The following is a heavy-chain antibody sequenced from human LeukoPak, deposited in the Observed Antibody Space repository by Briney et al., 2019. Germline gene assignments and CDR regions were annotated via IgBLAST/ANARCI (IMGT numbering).Heavy chain of an antibody. CDR2: VTYSGGNT. CDR1: GFTFTSYG. J-gene: IGHJ3*02. CDR3: AKDYSGAFDI. Sequence: GGSLRLSCEASGFTFTSYGMSWFRQAPGKGLEWVSSVTYSGGNTYYADSVKGRFTISRDNSKNTLYLQMNSLRAEDTAVYYCAKDYSGAFDIWGQGTMVTVSS. V-gene: IGHV3-23*01. D-gene: IGHD2-21*01.